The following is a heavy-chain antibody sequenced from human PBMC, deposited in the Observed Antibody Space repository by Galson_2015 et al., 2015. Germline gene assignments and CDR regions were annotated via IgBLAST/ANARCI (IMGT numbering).Heavy chain of an antibody. CDR1: GFSLGSYA. V-gene: IGHV3-23*01. J-gene: IGHJ4*02. Sequence: SLRLSCAASGFSLGSYAMSWVRQAPGKGLEWVSHISENGVTTFYADSVKGRFTISRDNSKNTLFVQMSNLRAEDTAHYYCVRYDGGPYRAYFDFRGRGTLVTVSS. CDR3: VRYDGGPYRAYFDF. CDR2: ISENGVTT. D-gene: IGHD3-22*01.